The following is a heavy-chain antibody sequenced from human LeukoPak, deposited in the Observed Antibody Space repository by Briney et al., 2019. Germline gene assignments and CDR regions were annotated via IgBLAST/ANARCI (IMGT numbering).Heavy chain of an antibody. CDR3: GGDYSYPMDV. J-gene: IGHJ6*02. CDR1: GFTFRIYW. Sequence: PGGSLRLSCEASGFTFRIYWLSWVRQAPGTGLEWVANIKHDGSEKYSVDSVKSRFTISRDNAKNSLYLQMNSLRAEGTAVYYCGGDYSYPMDVWGQGTTGTASS. CDR2: IKHDGSEK. V-gene: IGHV3-7*04.